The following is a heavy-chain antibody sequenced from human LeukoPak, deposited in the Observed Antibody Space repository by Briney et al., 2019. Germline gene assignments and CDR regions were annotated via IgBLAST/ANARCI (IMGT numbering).Heavy chain of an antibody. CDR1: GGSISRSGYY. J-gene: IGHJ1*01. CDR2: RYYSGST. V-gene: IGHV4-39*01. D-gene: IGHD6-13*01. Sequence: ETLSLTCTVSGGSISRSGYYWGWIRQPPGKGLEWIGNRYYSGSTYYNPSLKSRVTVSVDTSKNQFSLKLSSVTAADTAVYYCASIGLRSSWYPEYFQHWGQGTLVTVSS. CDR3: ASIGLRSSWYPEYFQH.